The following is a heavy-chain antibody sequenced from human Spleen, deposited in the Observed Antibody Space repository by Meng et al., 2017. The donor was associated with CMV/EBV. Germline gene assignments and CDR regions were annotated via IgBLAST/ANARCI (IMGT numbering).Heavy chain of an antibody. CDR1: GFTVSSNY. J-gene: IGHJ6*02. CDR2: IYSGGST. V-gene: IGHV3-66*04. D-gene: IGHD1-1*01. CDR3: ARHYSGTYGMDV. Sequence: GESLKISCAASGFTVSSNYMSWVRQAPGKGLEWVSVIYSGGSTYYADSVKGRFTISRDNSKNTLYLQMNSLRAEDTAMYYCARHYSGTYGMDVWGQGTTVTVSS.